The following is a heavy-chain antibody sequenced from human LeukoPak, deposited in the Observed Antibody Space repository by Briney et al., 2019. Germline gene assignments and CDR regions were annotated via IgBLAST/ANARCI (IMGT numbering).Heavy chain of an antibody. CDR1: GFTFDDYA. V-gene: IGHV3-9*01. D-gene: IGHD2-15*01. Sequence: GGSLRLSCAASGFTFDDYAMHWVRQAPGKGLEWVSGISWNSGSIGYADSVKGRFTISRDNAKNSLYLQMNSLRAEDTALYYCAKSGLNRFDYWGQGTLVTVSS. CDR3: AKSGLNRFDY. J-gene: IGHJ4*02. CDR2: ISWNSGSI.